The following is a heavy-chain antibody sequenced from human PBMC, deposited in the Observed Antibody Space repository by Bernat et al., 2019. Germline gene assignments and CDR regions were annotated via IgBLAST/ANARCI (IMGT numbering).Heavy chain of an antibody. J-gene: IGHJ4*02. CDR2: ARNKAKSHTT. Sequence: EVQLVESGGGIVQPRGSLRLSCAASGFTFSDHYMDWVRQAPGKGLEWVGRARNKAKSHTTEYAASVKGRFTISRDDSQNSPYLQMDSLRTEDTAVYYCARIYCTGDNCPYSFYYWGQGTLGTVSS. V-gene: IGHV3-72*01. CDR1: GFTFSDHY. D-gene: IGHD2-8*02. CDR3: ARIYCTGDNCPYSFYY.